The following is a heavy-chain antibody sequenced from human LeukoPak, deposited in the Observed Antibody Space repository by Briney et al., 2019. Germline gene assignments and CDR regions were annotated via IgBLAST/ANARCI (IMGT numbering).Heavy chain of an antibody. CDR1: GFTFSSYS. CDR3: AKRRTFSSTDIAAAAPFDY. D-gene: IGHD6-13*01. Sequence: GGSLRLSCAASGFTFSSYSMNWVRQAPGKGLEWVSSISSSSSYIYYADSVKGRFTVSRDNSKNTLYLQMNSLRAEDTAVYYCAKRRTFSSTDIAAAAPFDYWGQGTLVTVSS. CDR2: ISSSSSYI. J-gene: IGHJ4*02. V-gene: IGHV3-21*04.